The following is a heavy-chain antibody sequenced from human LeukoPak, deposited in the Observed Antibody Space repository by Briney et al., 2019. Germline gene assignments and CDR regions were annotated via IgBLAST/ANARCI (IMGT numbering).Heavy chain of an antibody. CDR2: ISSSSSYI. Sequence: GGSLRLSCAASGFTFSSYSMNWVRQAPGKGLEWVSSISSSSSYIYYADSVKGRFTISRDNAKNSLYLQMNSLRAEDTAVYYWARNRNSYVYFDYGAKEPLVTSS. J-gene: IGHJ4*01. D-gene: IGHD5-18*01. V-gene: IGHV3-21*01. CDR1: GFTFSSYS. CDR3: ARNRNSYVYFDY.